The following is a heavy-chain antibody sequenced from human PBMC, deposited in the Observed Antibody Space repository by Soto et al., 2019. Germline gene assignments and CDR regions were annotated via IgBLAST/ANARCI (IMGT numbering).Heavy chain of an antibody. J-gene: IGHJ4*02. V-gene: IGHV1-3*01. CDR2: INAGNGNT. CDR3: ASGGHSGLPSGYFDD. CDR1: GYTFTSYA. D-gene: IGHD2-21*02. Sequence: ASVKVSCKASGYTFTSYAMHWVRQAPGQRLEWMGWINAGNGNTKYSQKFQGRVTITRDTSASTAYMELSSLRSEDTAVYYCASGGHSGLPSGYFDDWGQGTLVTVS.